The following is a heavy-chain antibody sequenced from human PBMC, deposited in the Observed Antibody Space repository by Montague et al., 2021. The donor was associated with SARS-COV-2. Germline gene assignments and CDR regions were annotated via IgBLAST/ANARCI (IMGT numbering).Heavy chain of an antibody. Sequence: SETLSLTCTVSGGSISSSPYYWGWLPQRQGQGLVWIGCIHHSGNTNYNLSLETRVTISVDTSQYHFSLTLSSVTAADTAVFYCARHGYTKVWSGMDVWGQGITVTVSS. D-gene: IGHD6-13*01. V-gene: IGHV4-39*01. CDR3: ARHGYTKVWSGMDV. CDR2: IHHSGNT. CDR1: GGSISSSPYY. J-gene: IGHJ6*02.